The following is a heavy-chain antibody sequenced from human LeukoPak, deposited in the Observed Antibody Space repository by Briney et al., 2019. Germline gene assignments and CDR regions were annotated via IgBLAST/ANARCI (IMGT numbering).Heavy chain of an antibody. J-gene: IGHJ3*02. D-gene: IGHD3-3*01. Sequence: SETLSLTCTVSGGSISSYYWSWIRQPPGKGLEWIGYIYYSGSTNYNPSLKSRVTISVDTSKNQFSLKLSSVTAADTAVYYCASITIFGVVTEGAFDIWGQGTMVTVSS. V-gene: IGHV4-59*01. CDR2: IYYSGST. CDR3: ASITIFGVVTEGAFDI. CDR1: GGSISSYY.